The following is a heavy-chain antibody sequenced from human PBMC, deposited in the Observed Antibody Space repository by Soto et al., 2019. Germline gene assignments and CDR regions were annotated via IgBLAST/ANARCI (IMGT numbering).Heavy chain of an antibody. CDR3: ARGEYDSSGLYSWAPRGFDV. CDR1: GGSFTDYY. V-gene: IGHV4-34*01. D-gene: IGHD3-22*01. J-gene: IGHJ6*02. Sequence: QVQLRQWGAGLLKPSETLVLTCAVSGGSFTDYYWGWIRQSPGKGLEWIGEINHSASSTYNPSLPSRVTIQVDTSKKQFSLRLTSVTAADTAMYYCARGEYDSSGLYSWAPRGFDVWGQGTTVTVSS. CDR2: INHSASS.